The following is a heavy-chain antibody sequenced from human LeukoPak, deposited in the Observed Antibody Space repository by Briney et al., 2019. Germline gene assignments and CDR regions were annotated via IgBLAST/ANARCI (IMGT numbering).Heavy chain of an antibody. V-gene: IGHV3-23*01. Sequence: GGSLRLSCAASGFTFSSYAMSWVRQAPGKGLEWVSAISGSGGSTYYADSVKGRFTIFRDNSKNTLYLQMNSLRAEDTAVYYCAKVSGFWSGYLSDYWGQGTLVSVSS. CDR1: GFTFSSYA. J-gene: IGHJ4*02. D-gene: IGHD3-3*01. CDR3: AKVSGFWSGYLSDY. CDR2: ISGSGGST.